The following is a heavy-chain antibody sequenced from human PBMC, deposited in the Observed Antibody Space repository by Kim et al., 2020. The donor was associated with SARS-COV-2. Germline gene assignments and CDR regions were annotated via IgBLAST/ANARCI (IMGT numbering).Heavy chain of an antibody. CDR1: GFTFDDYA. J-gene: IGHJ4*02. V-gene: IGHV3-43*02. Sequence: GGSLRLSCAASGFTFDDYAMHWVRQAPGKGLEWVSLISGDGGSTYYADSVKGRFTISRDNSKNTLYLQMNSLRTEDTALYYCAKVAGSRPRGTGSFDYWGQGTLVTASP. D-gene: IGHD6-13*01. CDR3: AKVAGSRPRGTGSFDY. CDR2: ISGDGGST.